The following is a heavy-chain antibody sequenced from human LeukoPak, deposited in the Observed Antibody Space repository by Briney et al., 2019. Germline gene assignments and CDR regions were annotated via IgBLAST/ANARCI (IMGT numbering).Heavy chain of an antibody. J-gene: IGHJ3*02. D-gene: IGHD4-17*01. CDR2: ISHIGRT. CDR1: GDSFSSHY. Sequence: SETLSLTCAVSGDSFSSHYWTWIRQSPGTGLEWIGYISHIGRTNYNPSLKSRVTISIDTSKNQFSLKLRSVTAADTAVYYCARDLVTVTKGFDIWGQGTMVSVSP. CDR3: ARDLVTVTKGFDI. V-gene: IGHV4-59*11.